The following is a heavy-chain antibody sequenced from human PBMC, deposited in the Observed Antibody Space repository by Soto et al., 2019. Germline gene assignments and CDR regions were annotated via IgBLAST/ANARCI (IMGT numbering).Heavy chain of an antibody. Sequence: EVQLLESGGGLVQPGGSLRLSCAASGFTFNSYAMSWVRQAPGKGLEWVSAISGSGGSTYYADSVKGRFTISRDNSKNTLFLQMNSLGAEDTAVYYCAEAPPTVTTLVYWGQGTLVTVSS. CDR2: ISGSGGST. D-gene: IGHD4-17*01. V-gene: IGHV3-23*01. CDR3: AEAPPTVTTLVY. J-gene: IGHJ4*02. CDR1: GFTFNSYA.